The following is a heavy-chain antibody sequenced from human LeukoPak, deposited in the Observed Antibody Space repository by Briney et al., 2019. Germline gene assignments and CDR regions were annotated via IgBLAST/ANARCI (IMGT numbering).Heavy chain of an antibody. CDR3: AKDRLGYCSGGGCYYFDS. D-gene: IGHD2-15*01. CDR1: GGSISDYF. V-gene: IGHV4-59*12. CDR2: VSHSGNT. J-gene: IGHJ4*02. Sequence: SETLSLTCTVSGGSISDYFWSWIRQPPGKGLEWIGYVSHSGNTNYHPSLSSRATISMDMAKSQFSLKLNSVTATDTAVYYCAKDRLGYCSGGGCYYFDSWGQGTLVTVSS.